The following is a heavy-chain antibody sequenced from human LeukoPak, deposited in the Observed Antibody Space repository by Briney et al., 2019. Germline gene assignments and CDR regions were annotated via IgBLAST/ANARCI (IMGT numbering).Heavy chain of an antibody. CDR2: IYYSGST. CDR1: SGSIGSSSYY. D-gene: IGHD5-12*01. J-gene: IGHJ4*02. V-gene: IGHV4-39*01. CDR3: ARLVATLGYFDY. Sequence: SETLSLTCTVSSGSIGSSSYYWGWIRQPPGKGLEWIANIYYSGSTYYNPSLKSRVTISVDTSNNHFSLKLSSVTAADTAVYYCARLVATLGYFDYWGQGTLVTVSS.